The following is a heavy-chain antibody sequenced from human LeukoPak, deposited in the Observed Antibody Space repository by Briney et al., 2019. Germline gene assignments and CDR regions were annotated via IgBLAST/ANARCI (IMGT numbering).Heavy chain of an antibody. D-gene: IGHD2-15*01. CDR2: IYPGDSDT. V-gene: IGHV5-51*01. CDR1: GSSFTSYW. Sequence: GASLEISCKGSGSSFTSYWIGWGRQLPGKGLEWMGIIYPGDSDTRYSPSFQGQVTISADQSISTAYLQWSSLKASDTAMYYCARRLRVGYFDYWGQGTLVTVSS. CDR3: ARRLRVGYFDY. J-gene: IGHJ4*02.